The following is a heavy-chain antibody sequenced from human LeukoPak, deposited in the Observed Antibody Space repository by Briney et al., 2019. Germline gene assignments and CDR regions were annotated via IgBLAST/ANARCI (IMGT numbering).Heavy chain of an antibody. D-gene: IGHD3-10*01. Sequence: GESLKISCKGSGYSFTSYWIAWVRQMPGKGLEWMGIIYPGDSDTTYSPSFQGQVTISAYKCISTAYLQWSRLTPSDTATYYCARGSGGRFDYGGPGTLVTVSP. CDR3: ARGSGGRFDY. V-gene: IGHV5-51*01. J-gene: IGHJ4*02. CDR1: GYSFTSYW. CDR2: IYPGDSDT.